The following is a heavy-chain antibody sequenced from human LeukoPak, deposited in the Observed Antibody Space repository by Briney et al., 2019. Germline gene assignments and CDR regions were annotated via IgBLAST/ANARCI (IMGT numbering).Heavy chain of an antibody. CDR3: VRVSNSGSYYASLDY. CDR1: GFTFSSYA. CDR2: ISYDGSNK. J-gene: IGHJ4*02. Sequence: GGSLRLSCAASGFTFSSYAMHWVRQAPGKGLEWVAVISYDGSNKYYADSVKGRFTISRDNSKNTLYLQMNSLRAEDTAVYYCVRVSNSGSYYASLDYWGQGTLVTVSS. D-gene: IGHD1-26*01. V-gene: IGHV3-30-3*01.